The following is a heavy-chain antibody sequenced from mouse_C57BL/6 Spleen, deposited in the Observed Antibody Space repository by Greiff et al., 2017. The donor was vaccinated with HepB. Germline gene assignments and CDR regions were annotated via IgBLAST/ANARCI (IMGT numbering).Heavy chain of an antibody. CDR2: IDPSDSYT. J-gene: IGHJ3*01. CDR1: GYTFTSYW. D-gene: IGHD2-13*01. V-gene: IGHV1-59*01. CDR3: ARGDSFAY. Sequence: VQLQQPGAELVRPGPSVKLSCKASGYTFTSYWMHWVKQRPGQGLEWIGVIDPSDSYTNYNQKFKGKATLTVDTSSSTAYMQLSSLTSEDSAVYYCARGDSFAYWGQGTLVTVSA.